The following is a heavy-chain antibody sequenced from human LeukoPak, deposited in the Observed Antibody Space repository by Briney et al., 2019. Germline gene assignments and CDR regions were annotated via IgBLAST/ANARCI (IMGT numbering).Heavy chain of an antibody. CDR1: GFTFRHYN. Sequence: PGGSLRLSCAASGFTFRHYNMNWVRQAPGKGLEWVSFISSSSSCIYYAESVKGRFTSSRDNAKNSLYLQMNSLRAEDTAVYYCARELDGSGSCLDYWGQGTLVTVS. V-gene: IGHV3-21*01. CDR2: ISSSSSCI. CDR3: ARELDGSGSCLDY. J-gene: IGHJ4*02. D-gene: IGHD3-10*01.